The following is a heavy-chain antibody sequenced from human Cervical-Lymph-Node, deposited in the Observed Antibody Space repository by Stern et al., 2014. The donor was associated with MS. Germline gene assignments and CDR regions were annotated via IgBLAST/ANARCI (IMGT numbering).Heavy chain of an antibody. D-gene: IGHD2-21*01. Sequence: QVTLKESGPTLVKPTQTLTLTCNFSGFSLSTSGVGVGWIRQPPGKALEWLALIYWDDDKRYRPSLKSRLTITKDTSKNQVVLTMTNMDPVDTATYYCAHGTYSRAHTYFDYWGQGTLVTVSS. CDR1: GFSLSTSGVG. V-gene: IGHV2-5*02. CDR2: IYWDDDK. CDR3: AHGTYSRAHTYFDY. J-gene: IGHJ4*02.